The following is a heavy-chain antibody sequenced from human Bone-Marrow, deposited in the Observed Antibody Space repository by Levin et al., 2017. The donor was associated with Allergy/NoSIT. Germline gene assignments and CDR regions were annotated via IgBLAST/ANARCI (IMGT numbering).Heavy chain of an antibody. D-gene: IGHD3-22*01. V-gene: IGHV3-30*04. CDR3: ARDEAAGSVITTSGY. CDR1: GFTFSDYA. CDR2: ISFDGNSH. J-gene: IGHJ4*02. Sequence: PGGSLRLSCVASGFTFSDYAVHWVRRAPGRGLEWLAVISFDGNSHFYAESVMGRFTISRDTSKNTVFLQLNNLRRADTGVYYCARDEAAGSVITTSGYWGQGTLVTVSS.